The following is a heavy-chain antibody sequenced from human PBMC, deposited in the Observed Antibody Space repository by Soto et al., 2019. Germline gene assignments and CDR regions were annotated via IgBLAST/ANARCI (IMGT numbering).Heavy chain of an antibody. V-gene: IGHV3-15*01. CDR1: GFTFSGAW. Sequence: VQLVESGGGLLKPGGSLRLSCAVSGFTFSGAWMTWVRQAPGKGLEWVGRIKRKIDGETTDYAAPVKGRFTISRDDSKNTLYLQMNSLKTEDTAMYYCIIGTGLTETDYWGQGALVTVSS. D-gene: IGHD1-1*01. CDR3: IIGTGLTETDY. CDR2: IKRKIDGETT. J-gene: IGHJ4*02.